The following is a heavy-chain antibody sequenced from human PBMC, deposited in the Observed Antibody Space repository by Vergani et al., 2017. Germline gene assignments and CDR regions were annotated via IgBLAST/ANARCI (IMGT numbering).Heavy chain of an antibody. J-gene: IGHJ4*02. D-gene: IGHD1-26*01. CDR3: ARVPRGGWRGSYYRGYFDY. CDR1: GGSFSGYY. Sequence: QLQLQESGPGLVKPSETLSLTCAVYGGSFSGYYWSWIRQPPGKGLEWIGEINHSGSTNYNPSLKSRVTISVDTSKNQFSLKLSSVTAADTAVYYCARVPRGGWRGSYYRGYFDYWGQGTLVTVSS. V-gene: IGHV4-34*01. CDR2: INHSGST.